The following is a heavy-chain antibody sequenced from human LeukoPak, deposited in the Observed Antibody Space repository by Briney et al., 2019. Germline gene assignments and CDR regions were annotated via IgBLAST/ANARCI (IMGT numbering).Heavy chain of an antibody. CDR1: GGXISSYF. Sequence: PSETLSLTCIVSGGXISSYFCSWIRQPPGKGLEWIGYIYYSGNTNYNPSLKSRVTISVDTSKNQISLKLNSVTAADTAVYYCARHRPMPYSFDCWGQGTLVTVSS. CDR2: IYYSGNT. D-gene: IGHD2-2*01. V-gene: IGHV4-59*08. J-gene: IGHJ4*02. CDR3: ARHRPMPYSFDC.